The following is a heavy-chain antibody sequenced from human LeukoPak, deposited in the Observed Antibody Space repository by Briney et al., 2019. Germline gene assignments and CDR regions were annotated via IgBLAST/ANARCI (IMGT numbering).Heavy chain of an antibody. J-gene: IGHJ4*02. V-gene: IGHV3-21*01. D-gene: IGHD2-15*01. CDR2: ISSGSTYM. CDR3: ARAPVVGQGGY. Sequence: GGSLRLSCAASGFTFSSYSMNWVRQAPGKVLEWVSSISSGSTYMYYADSVKGRFTISRDNAQNSMYLQMNSLRAEDTAVYYCARAPVVGQGGYWGQGTLVTVSS. CDR1: GFTFSSYS.